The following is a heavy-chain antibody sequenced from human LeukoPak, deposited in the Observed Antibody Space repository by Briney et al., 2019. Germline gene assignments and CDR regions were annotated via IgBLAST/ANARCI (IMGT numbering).Heavy chain of an antibody. CDR3: ARGTYAFDI. J-gene: IGHJ3*02. V-gene: IGHV3-11*06. Sequence: GGSLRLSCAASGFTFSDYYMSWIRQAPGKGLEWVSYISSSTSYTNYADSVKGRFAISRDNAKNSLYLQMNSLRAEDTAVYYCARGTYAFDIWGQGTMVTVSS. CDR2: ISSSTSYT. D-gene: IGHD2-2*01. CDR1: GFTFSDYY.